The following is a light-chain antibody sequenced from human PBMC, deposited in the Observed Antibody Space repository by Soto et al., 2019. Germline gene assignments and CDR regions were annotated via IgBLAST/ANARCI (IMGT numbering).Light chain of an antibody. V-gene: IGKV3-15*01. CDR3: QQYKNWPPLT. CDR1: QSVSSN. J-gene: IGKJ4*01. Sequence: EIVMTQSPAPLSVSPGETATLSCRASQSVSSNVAWYQQKPGQAPSLLIYGASTMAFDIPPRLSGSGSGTECPLTVTSLQSEDFAVYYCQQYKNWPPLTFGGGTRVEIK. CDR2: GAS.